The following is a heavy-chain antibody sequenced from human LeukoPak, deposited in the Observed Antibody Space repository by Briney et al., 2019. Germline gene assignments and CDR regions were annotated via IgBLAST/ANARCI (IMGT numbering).Heavy chain of an antibody. J-gene: IGHJ3*02. CDR3: ARVRVAYKFLDAFDI. CDR1: GFTFSDYY. D-gene: IGHD3-3*01. CDR2: ISSSGSTI. Sequence: PGGSLRLSCAASGFTFSDYYMSWIRQAPGKGLEWVSYISSSGSTIYYADSVKGRFTISRDNAKNSLYLQMNSLRAEDTAVYYCARVRVAYKFLDAFDIWGQGTMVTVSS. V-gene: IGHV3-11*04.